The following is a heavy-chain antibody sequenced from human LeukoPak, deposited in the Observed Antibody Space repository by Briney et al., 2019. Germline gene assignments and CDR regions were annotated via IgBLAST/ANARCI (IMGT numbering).Heavy chain of an antibody. CDR1: GFTFSSYW. V-gene: IGHV3-7*01. CDR3: ARVSMGATTDY. Sequence: GGSLRLSCAASGFTFSSYWMSWVRQAPGKGLEWVANIKQDGSEKYYVDSVKGRFTISRDNAKNSLYLQMNSLRAEDTAVYYGARVSMGATTDYWGQGTLVTVSS. CDR2: IKQDGSEK. J-gene: IGHJ4*02. D-gene: IGHD1-26*01.